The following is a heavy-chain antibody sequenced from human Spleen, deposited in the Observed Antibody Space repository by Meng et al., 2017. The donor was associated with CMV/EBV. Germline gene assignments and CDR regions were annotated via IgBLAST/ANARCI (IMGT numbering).Heavy chain of an antibody. J-gene: IGHJ6*02. CDR3: ARDLRPGTTIFGVRSVHYGMDV. V-gene: IGHV1-46*01. CDR1: GYTFTSYY. D-gene: IGHD3-3*01. CDR2: INPSGGST. Sequence: ASVKVSCKASGYTFTSYYMHWVRQAPGQGLEWMGIINPSGGSTSYAQKFQGRVTMTRDTSISTAYMELSRLRSDDTAVYYCARDLRPGTTIFGVRSVHYGMDVWGQGTTVTVSS.